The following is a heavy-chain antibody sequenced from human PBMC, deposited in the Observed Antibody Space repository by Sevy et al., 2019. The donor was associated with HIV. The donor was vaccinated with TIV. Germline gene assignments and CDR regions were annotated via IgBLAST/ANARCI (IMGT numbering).Heavy chain of an antibody. J-gene: IGHJ4*02. Sequence: GGSLRLSCAASGFTFSSYWMSWVRQAPGKGLEWVANIKQDGSEKYYVDSVKGRFTISRDNAKNSLYLQMNGLRAEDTAGYYCAREGGYELSFDYWGQGTLVTVSS. D-gene: IGHD5-12*01. CDR1: GFTFSSYW. CDR3: AREGGYELSFDY. V-gene: IGHV3-7*03. CDR2: IKQDGSEK.